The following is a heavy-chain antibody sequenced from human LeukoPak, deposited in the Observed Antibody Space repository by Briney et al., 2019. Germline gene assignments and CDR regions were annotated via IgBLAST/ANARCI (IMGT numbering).Heavy chain of an antibody. J-gene: IGHJ6*02. CDR3: ARDRGIFGVDKYYYYDMDV. Sequence: PGETLSLTCTVSGGSFSSYDWSWVRQAPGKGLEWIGYIYYSGSTNYNPSLMSRLTISVDTSKNQFSLKLSSVTAADTAVYYCARDRGIFGVDKYYYYDMDVWGQGTTVTVSS. CDR1: GGSFSSYD. V-gene: IGHV4-59*01. D-gene: IGHD3-3*01. CDR2: IYYSGST.